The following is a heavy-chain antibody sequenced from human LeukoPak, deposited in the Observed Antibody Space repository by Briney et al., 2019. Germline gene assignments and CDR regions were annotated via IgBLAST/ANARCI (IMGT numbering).Heavy chain of an antibody. CDR2: INHSGST. J-gene: IGHJ4*02. CDR1: GGSFSGYY. V-gene: IGHV4-34*01. D-gene: IGHD3-10*01. CDR3: ARGPLNYGSGRNDY. Sequence: PSETLSLTCAVYGGSFSGYYWSWIRQPPGKGLEWIGEINHSGSTSYNPSLKSRVTISVDTSKNQFSLKLSSVTAADTAVYYCARGPLNYGSGRNDYWAREPWSPSPQ.